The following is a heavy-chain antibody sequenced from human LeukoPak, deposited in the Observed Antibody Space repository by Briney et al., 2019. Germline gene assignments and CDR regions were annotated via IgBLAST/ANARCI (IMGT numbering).Heavy chain of an antibody. CDR2: INPSGGST. CDR3: AKDRGRDYSNYGVVRLSGMDV. D-gene: IGHD4-11*01. CDR1: GYTFTSYY. V-gene: IGHV1-46*01. J-gene: IGHJ6*02. Sequence: ASVKVSCTASGYTFTSYYMHWVRQAPGQGLEWMGIINPSGGSTSYAQKFQGRVTMTRDTSTSTVYMELSSLRSEDTAVYYCAKDRGRDYSNYGVVRLSGMDVWGQGTTVTVSS.